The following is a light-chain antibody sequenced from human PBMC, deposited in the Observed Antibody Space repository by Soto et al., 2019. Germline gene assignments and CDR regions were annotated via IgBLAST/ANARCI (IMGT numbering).Light chain of an antibody. Sequence: EIVLTQSPSTLSLSPGERATLSCRASQRVSGFLAWFQQKPGHAPRLLIYDASKRATGIPARFSGSGFGTDYTLTISSLEPEDFEVYYCQQRIEWRTFGPGTKVDIK. CDR3: QQRIEWRT. CDR2: DAS. V-gene: IGKV3-11*01. CDR1: QRVSGF. J-gene: IGKJ1*01.